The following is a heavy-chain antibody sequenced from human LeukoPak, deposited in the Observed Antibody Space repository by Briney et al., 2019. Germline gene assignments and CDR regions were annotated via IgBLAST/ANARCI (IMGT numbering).Heavy chain of an antibody. J-gene: IGHJ4*02. CDR1: GFTFSRYW. V-gene: IGHV3-30*02. CDR2: IRSHGSNK. Sequence: GGSLRLSCAASGFTFSRYWMSWVRQAPGKGLEWVAFIRSHGSNKYYADSVKGRFTISRDNSKNTLYLQLNSLRAEDTAVYYCAKVMDRDIVATIRLGSQYYFDYWGQGTLVTVSS. D-gene: IGHD5-12*01. CDR3: AKVMDRDIVATIRLGSQYYFDY.